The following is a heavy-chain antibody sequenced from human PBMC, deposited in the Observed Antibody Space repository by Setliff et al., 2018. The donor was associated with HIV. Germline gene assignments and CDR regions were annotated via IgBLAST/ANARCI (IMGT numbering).Heavy chain of an antibody. V-gene: IGHV4-34*12. CDR3: AKLTPFDY. Sequence: PSETLSLTCAVYGGSFNDYYWSWIRQPPGKGLEWIGEIIHSGSTNYNPSLKSRVTISLDTSKNQFSLKLSSVTAADTAVYYCAKLTPFDYWGQGTLVTVSS. CDR1: GGSFNDYY. D-gene: IGHD7-27*01. J-gene: IGHJ4*02. CDR2: IIHSGST.